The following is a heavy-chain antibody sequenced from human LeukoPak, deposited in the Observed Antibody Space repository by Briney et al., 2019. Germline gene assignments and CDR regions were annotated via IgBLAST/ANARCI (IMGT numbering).Heavy chain of an antibody. CDR2: IKQDGSEK. J-gene: IGHJ4*02. V-gene: IGHV3-7*01. Sequence: GGSLRLSCAASGFTFSSYWMSWVRQAPGKGLEWVANIKQDGSEKYYVDSVKGRFTISRDNAKNSLYLQMNSLRAEDTAVYYCARELKGRAWESDFDYWGQGTPVTVSS. CDR1: GFTFSSYW. D-gene: IGHD1-26*01. CDR3: ARELKGRAWESDFDY.